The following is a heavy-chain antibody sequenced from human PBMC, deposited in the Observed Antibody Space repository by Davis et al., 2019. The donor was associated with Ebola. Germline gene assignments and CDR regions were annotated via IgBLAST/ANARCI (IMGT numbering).Heavy chain of an antibody. J-gene: IGHJ5*02. CDR1: GFTFSSYW. CDR2: IKQDGSEK. D-gene: IGHD6-19*01. CDR3: ARTPGIAVAGIFWFDP. Sequence: GGSLRLSCAASGFTFSSYWMSWVRQAPGKGLEWVANIKQDGSEKYYVDSVKGRFTISRDNAKNSLYLQMNSLRAEDTAVYYCARTPGIAVAGIFWFDPWGQGTLVTVSS. V-gene: IGHV3-7*01.